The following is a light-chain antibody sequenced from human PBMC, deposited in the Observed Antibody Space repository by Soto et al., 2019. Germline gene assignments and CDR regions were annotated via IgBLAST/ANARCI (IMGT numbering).Light chain of an antibody. Sequence: MGVTQCPGTLTVSQGERATLSCRASQSVSSNLAWHQQRPGQAPRLLIYGASSRATGVPDRFSGSGSGTDFTLTISRLEPDDFAVYYCQQYGSSGTFAQGTNVDI. J-gene: IGKJ1*01. CDR1: QSVSSN. CDR2: GAS. V-gene: IGKV3-20*01. CDR3: QQYGSSGT.